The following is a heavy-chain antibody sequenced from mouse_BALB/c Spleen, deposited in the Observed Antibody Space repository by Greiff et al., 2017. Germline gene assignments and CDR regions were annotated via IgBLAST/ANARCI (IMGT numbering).Heavy chain of an antibody. CDR1: GYSITSGYY. D-gene: IGHD1-1*02. CDR2: ISYDGSN. J-gene: IGHJ1*01. V-gene: IGHV3-6*02. Sequence: EVQLVESGPGLVKPSQSLSLTCSVTGYSITSGYYWNWIRQFPGNKLEWMGYISYDGSNNYNPSLKNRISITRDTSKNQFFLKLNSVTTEDTATYYCARDRGGYYRYFDVWGAGTTVTVSS. CDR3: ARDRGGYYRYFDV.